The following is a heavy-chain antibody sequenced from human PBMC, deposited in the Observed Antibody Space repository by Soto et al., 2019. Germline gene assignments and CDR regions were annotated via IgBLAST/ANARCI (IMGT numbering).Heavy chain of an antibody. CDR3: ARRMVRGVDNGMDV. D-gene: IGHD3-10*01. J-gene: IGHJ6*02. CDR1: GYSFSCSC. CDR2: IYPGDSDT. Sequence: XESLQTQCKGRGYSFSCSCISGVHQMPGKGLEWMGIIYPGDSDTRYSPSVQGQVTISADKSISTAYLQWSSLNASDTCMYYCARRMVRGVDNGMDVWGQGTTVTVSS. V-gene: IGHV5-51*07.